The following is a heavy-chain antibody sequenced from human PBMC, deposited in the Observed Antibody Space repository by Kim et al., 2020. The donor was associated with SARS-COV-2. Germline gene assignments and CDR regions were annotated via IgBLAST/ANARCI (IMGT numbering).Heavy chain of an antibody. Sequence: SETLSLTCTVSGGSVSSTIYYWGWIRQPPGQGREWIGRTYYSGNSIYNPSPESRGTTSIHTSENQFSLLLTSVTTADKAAYYCARVAGFSYEYCDFDYLG. V-gene: IGHV4-39*07. CDR3: ARVAGFSYEYCDFDY. CDR2: TYYSGNS. CDR1: GGSVSSTIYY. J-gene: IGHJ4*01. D-gene: IGHD5-18*01.